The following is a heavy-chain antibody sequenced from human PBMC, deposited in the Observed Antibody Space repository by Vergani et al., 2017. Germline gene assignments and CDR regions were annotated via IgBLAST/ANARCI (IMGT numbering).Heavy chain of an antibody. CDR3: AHAIWSGYYWGIHNWFDP. D-gene: IGHD3-3*01. J-gene: IGHJ5*02. CDR1: GFSLSTSGVG. Sequence: QITLKESGPTLVKPTQTLTLTCTFSGFSLSTSGVGVGWIRQPPGKALEWLALIYWNDDKRYSPSLKSRLTITKDTSKNQVVLTKTNMDPVDTATYYCAHAIWSGYYWGIHNWFDPWGQGTLVTVSS. CDR2: IYWNDDK. V-gene: IGHV2-5*01.